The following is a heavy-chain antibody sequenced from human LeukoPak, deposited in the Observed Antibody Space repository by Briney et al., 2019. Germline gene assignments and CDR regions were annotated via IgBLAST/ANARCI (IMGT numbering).Heavy chain of an antibody. CDR1: EYRFFTTYW. CDR3: ARRVRMIRGVRGDAYDI. Sequence: GESLKISCQGSEYRFFTTYWIGWVRQMPGKGLEWMGIIYPSDSDTRYSPSFQGRVTISVDKSTSTAYLQWSSLKASDTAMYYCARRVRMIRGVRGDAYDIWGQGTMVSVSS. J-gene: IGHJ3*02. D-gene: IGHD3-10*01. V-gene: IGHV5-51*01. CDR2: IYPSDSDT.